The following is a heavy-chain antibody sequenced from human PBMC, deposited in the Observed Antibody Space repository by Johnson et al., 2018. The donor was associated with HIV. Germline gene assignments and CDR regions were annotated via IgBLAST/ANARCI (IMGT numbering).Heavy chain of an antibody. Sequence: VQLVESGGGLVQPAWSPRLSCAASQLTFNRYYMSCVRQAPGNGLELVGHVNPNGGGPYLIDSGKERFNTSRHNAKNSLYLQMNSLRAEDTAVYYCARAQGVLVWFRELLFDAFDIWGQGTMVTVSS. CDR3: ARAQGVLVWFRELLFDAFDI. CDR1: QLTFNRYY. CDR2: VNPNGGGP. D-gene: IGHD3-10*01. V-gene: IGHV3-25*03. J-gene: IGHJ3*02.